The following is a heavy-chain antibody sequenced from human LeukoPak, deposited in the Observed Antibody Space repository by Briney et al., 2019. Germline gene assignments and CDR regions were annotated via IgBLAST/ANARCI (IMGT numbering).Heavy chain of an antibody. V-gene: IGHV3-33*01. J-gene: IGHJ4*02. CDR3: ARDLRDRTFDY. CDR2: IWYDGSNK. D-gene: IGHD1-1*01. Sequence: PGGSLRLSCAASGFTFNSYGMHWVRQAPGKGLEWVAVIWYDGSNKYYADSVKGRFAISRDNSKNTLYLQMDSLRAEDTAVYYCARDLRDRTFDYWGQGTLVTVSS. CDR1: GFTFNSYG.